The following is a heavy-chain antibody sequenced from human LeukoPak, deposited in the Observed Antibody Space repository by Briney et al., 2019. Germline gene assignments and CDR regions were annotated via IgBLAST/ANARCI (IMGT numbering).Heavy chain of an antibody. D-gene: IGHD6-19*01. CDR2: ISATTGNT. CDR3: GKGSTGWSRDP. J-gene: IGHJ5*02. Sequence: PSASVTVSCTASGYTFTERGISWMRHVPGQGLEWMGWISATTGNTYYAETSQDRVTMPPHASTSTAYMELRDLTVDDTAVYYCGKGSTGWSRDPWGQGTLVTVSS. V-gene: IGHV1-18*01. CDR1: GYTFTERG.